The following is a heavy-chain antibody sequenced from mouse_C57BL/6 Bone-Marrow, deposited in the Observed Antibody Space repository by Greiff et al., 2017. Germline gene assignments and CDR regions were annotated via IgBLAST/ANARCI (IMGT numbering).Heavy chain of an antibody. CDR2: ISYSGST. Sequence: EVKLMESGPGLAKPSQTLSLTCSVTGYSITSDYWNWIRKFPGNKLAYMGYISYSGSTYYNPSLKSRISITRDTSKNQYYLQLNSVTTEDTATYYCAMSYYSNYGFAYWGQGTLVTVSA. J-gene: IGHJ3*01. D-gene: IGHD2-5*01. CDR1: GYSITSDY. V-gene: IGHV3-8*01. CDR3: AMSYYSNYGFAY.